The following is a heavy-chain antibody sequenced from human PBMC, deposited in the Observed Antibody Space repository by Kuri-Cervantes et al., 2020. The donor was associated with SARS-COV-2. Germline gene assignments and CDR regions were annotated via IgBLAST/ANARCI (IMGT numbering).Heavy chain of an antibody. V-gene: IGHV4-28*03. Sequence: SETLSLTCAVSGYSISSSNWWGWIRQPPGKGLEWIGYIHYSGSTYYNPSLKSRVTMSVDTSKNQFSLKLSSVTAADTAVYYCARDMYYDPGDWFDPWGQGTLVTVSS. CDR3: ARDMYYDPGDWFDP. CDR2: IHYSGST. CDR1: GYSISSSNW. J-gene: IGHJ5*02. D-gene: IGHD3-3*01.